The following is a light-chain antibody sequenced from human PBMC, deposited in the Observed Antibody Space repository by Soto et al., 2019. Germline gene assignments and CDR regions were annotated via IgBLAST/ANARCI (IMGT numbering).Light chain of an antibody. Sequence: DIQLTQSPSFLSASVGDRVTITCRASQALGSYLVWYQQKPGKAPKLLIYAASTLQSGVPSRFSGRGSGTEFTHTISSLQPEDFATYYCQQLNNQPLITFGHGTRLDIK. CDR1: QALGSY. CDR2: AAS. CDR3: QQLNNQPLIT. V-gene: IGKV1-9*01. J-gene: IGKJ5*01.